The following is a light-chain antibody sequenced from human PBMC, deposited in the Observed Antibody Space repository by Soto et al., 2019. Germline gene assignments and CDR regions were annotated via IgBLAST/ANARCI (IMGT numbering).Light chain of an antibody. CDR3: HQYGSSPLT. CDR1: QSVNSTF. J-gene: IGKJ3*01. Sequence: IVLTQPPGTLSFSPGERATLSCRASQSVNSTFLAWYQQKPGQAPRLLIYSASSRATGIPDRFSGSGSGTDFTLTISRLEPEDFAVYYCHQYGSSPLTFGPGTKVDIK. V-gene: IGKV3-20*01. CDR2: SAS.